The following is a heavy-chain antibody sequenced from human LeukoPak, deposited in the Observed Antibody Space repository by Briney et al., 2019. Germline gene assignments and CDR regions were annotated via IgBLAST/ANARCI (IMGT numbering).Heavy chain of an antibody. D-gene: IGHD1-26*01. CDR3: ARHSIKGGSYESFNF. Sequence: GESLKISCKGPVSRFSRYWITWLRQMPGKGLEWMGRIDPSDSYTNYSPSFRGQVTISADKSITTVYLQWSSLKASDTAMYYCARHSIKGGSYESFNFWGQGTMVTVSS. CDR2: IDPSDSYT. J-gene: IGHJ3*01. CDR1: VSRFSRYW. V-gene: IGHV5-10-1*01.